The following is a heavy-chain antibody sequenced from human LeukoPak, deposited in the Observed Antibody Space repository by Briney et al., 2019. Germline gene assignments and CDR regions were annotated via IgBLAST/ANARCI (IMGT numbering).Heavy chain of an antibody. CDR2: IYYSGNT. Sequence: SGTLSLTCTVSGGSISSSPYYWGWIRQPPGKGLEWIGTIYYSGNTYYNPSLKSRVTISVDTSKNQFSLKVTSVTAADTAVYYCARPVPSRLGWFDPWGQGTLVTVSS. CDR3: ARPVPSRLGWFDP. V-gene: IGHV4-39*01. J-gene: IGHJ5*02. D-gene: IGHD1-1*01. CDR1: GGSISSSPYY.